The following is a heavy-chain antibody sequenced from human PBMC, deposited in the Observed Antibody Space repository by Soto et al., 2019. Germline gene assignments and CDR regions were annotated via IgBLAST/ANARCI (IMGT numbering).Heavy chain of an antibody. CDR1: GFTFSSYA. D-gene: IGHD4-17*01. CDR3: AKDQVNGDIYWYFDL. J-gene: IGHJ2*01. Sequence: EVQLLESGGGLVQPGGSLRLSCAASGFTFSSYAMSWVRQAPGKGLEWVSAISGSGGSTYYADSAKGRFTISRDNSKNTLYLQMNSLRAEDTAVYYCAKDQVNGDIYWYFDLWGRGTLVTVSS. V-gene: IGHV3-23*01. CDR2: ISGSGGST.